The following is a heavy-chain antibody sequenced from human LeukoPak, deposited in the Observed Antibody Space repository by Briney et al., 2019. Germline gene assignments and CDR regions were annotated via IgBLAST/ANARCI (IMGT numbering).Heavy chain of an antibody. CDR3: ARSLKRGSAADY. V-gene: IGHV1-69*13. D-gene: IGHD2-15*01. CDR1: GGTFSSYA. Sequence: ASVKVSCKASGGTFSSYAISWVRQAPGQGLEWMGGIIPIFGTANYAQKFQGRVTITADESTSTAYMELSSLRSEDTAVYYCARSLKRGSAADYWGQGTLVTVSS. J-gene: IGHJ4*02. CDR2: IIPIFGTA.